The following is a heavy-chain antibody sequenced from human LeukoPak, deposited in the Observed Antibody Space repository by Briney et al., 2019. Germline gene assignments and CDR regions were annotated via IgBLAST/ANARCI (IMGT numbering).Heavy chain of an antibody. CDR3: ARGPMVRTNLFDY. CDR1: GFTFSSYW. J-gene: IGHJ4*02. Sequence: GGSLRLSCAASGFTFSSYWMHWVRQAPGKGLVWVSRINSDGSRTSYADSVKGRFTISRDNAKNTLYLQMNSLRAEDTAAYYCARGPMVRTNLFDYWGQGTLVTVSS. CDR2: INSDGSRT. D-gene: IGHD3-10*01. V-gene: IGHV3-74*01.